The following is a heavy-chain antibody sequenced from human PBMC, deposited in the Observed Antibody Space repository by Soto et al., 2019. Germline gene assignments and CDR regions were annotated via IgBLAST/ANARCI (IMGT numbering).Heavy chain of an antibody. CDR1: GYTFTSYG. CDR2: ISAYNGNT. CDR3: ARIITMAGFDY. Sequence: QVQLVQSGAEVKKPGASVKVSCKASGYTFTSYGISWVRQAPGQGLEWMGWISAYNGNTNYAQKLQGXXTXTXXTSTSTAYMELRSRRSDDTAVYYCARIITMAGFDYWGQGTLVTVSS. J-gene: IGHJ4*02. V-gene: IGHV1-18*01. D-gene: IGHD3-10*01.